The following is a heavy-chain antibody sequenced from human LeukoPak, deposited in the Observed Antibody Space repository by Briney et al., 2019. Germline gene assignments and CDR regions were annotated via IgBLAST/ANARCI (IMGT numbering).Heavy chain of an antibody. D-gene: IGHD6-19*01. CDR1: GFTFSSYA. V-gene: IGHV3-64D*06. J-gene: IGHJ1*01. CDR2: ISSNGGST. CDR3: VKDRAVAGKGAKYFQH. Sequence: PGGSLRCYCSASGFTFSSYAMHCVRLAPGKGLEYVSAISSNGGSTYYANSVKGRFTISRDNSKNTLYLQMSSLRAEDTAVYYCVKDRAVAGKGAKYFQHWGQGTLVTVSS.